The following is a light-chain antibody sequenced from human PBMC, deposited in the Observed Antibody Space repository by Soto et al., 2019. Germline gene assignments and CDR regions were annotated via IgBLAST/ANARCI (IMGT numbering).Light chain of an antibody. Sequence: QSVLTQPASVSGSPGQSITISCTGTSSDIGAFDLVSWFQQHPGIAPKVIIYDVSIRPSGISNRFSGSKSGNTASLTISGLQAEDEADYYCSSYTITSTRLFGTGTKVTVL. V-gene: IGLV2-14*01. CDR1: SSDIGAFDL. J-gene: IGLJ1*01. CDR2: DVS. CDR3: SSYTITSTRL.